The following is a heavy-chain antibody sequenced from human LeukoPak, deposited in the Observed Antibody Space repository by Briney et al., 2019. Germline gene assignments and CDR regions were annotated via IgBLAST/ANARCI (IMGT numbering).Heavy chain of an antibody. V-gene: IGHV4-34*01. CDR3: ARQKYSSSDY. D-gene: IGHD6-6*01. CDR1: GGSFSGYY. CDR2: INHSGST. J-gene: IGHJ4*02. Sequence: SETLSLTCAVYGGSFSGYYWSWIRQPPGKGLEWIGEINHSGSTNYNPSLKSRVTISVDTSKNQFSLKLSSVTAADTAVYYCARQKYSSSDYWGQGTLVTVSS.